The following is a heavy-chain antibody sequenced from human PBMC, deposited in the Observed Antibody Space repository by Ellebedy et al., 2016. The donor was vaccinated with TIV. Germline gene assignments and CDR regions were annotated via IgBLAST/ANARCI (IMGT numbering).Heavy chain of an antibody. CDR2: IYYSGNT. V-gene: IGHV4-59*01. J-gene: IGHJ5*02. D-gene: IGHD3-3*01. CDR3: ARGTYDSPVDP. CDR1: GSSISSYY. Sequence: MPSETLSLTCSVSGSSISSYYWSWIRQPPGKGLEWIGYIYYSGNTNYNASLKSRATISVDTSKNQFSLNLSSVTAADTAVYYCARGTYDSPVDPWGQGTLVTVSS.